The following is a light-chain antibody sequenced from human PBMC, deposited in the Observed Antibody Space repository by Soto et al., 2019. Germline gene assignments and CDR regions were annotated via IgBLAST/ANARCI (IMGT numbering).Light chain of an antibody. CDR1: HFVASSY. Sequence: EIVLTQSPGTLSLSPGERATLSCRASHFVASSYVAWYQQKPGQAPRLLIYGASSRATGIPDRFSGSGSGTDFTLTISRLEPEDFAVYYCQQYGSSPGTFGRGTKVDIK. CDR3: QQYGSSPGT. CDR2: GAS. J-gene: IGKJ1*01. V-gene: IGKV3-20*01.